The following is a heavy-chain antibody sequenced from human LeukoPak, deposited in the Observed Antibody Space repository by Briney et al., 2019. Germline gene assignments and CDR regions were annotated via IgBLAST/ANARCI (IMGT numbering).Heavy chain of an antibody. CDR1: GFTFSSYA. J-gene: IGHJ4*02. CDR3: ARARGYYDY. CDR2: ISSNGGST. V-gene: IGHV3-64*01. D-gene: IGHD3-22*01. Sequence: GGSLRLSCAASGFTFSSYAMHWVRQAPGKGLEYVSAISSNGGSTYYANSVKDRFTISRDNSKNTLYLQMGSLRAEDMAVYYCARARGYYDYWGQGTLVTVSS.